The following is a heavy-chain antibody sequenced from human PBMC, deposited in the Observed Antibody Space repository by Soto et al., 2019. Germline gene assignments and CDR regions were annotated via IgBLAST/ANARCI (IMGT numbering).Heavy chain of an antibody. CDR2: IYYSGST. D-gene: IGHD3-16*02. CDR3: ARVTVDDYIWGSYRYVDY. Sequence: SETLSLTCTVSGGSISSSSYYWGWIRQPPGKGLEWIGSIYYSGSTNYNPSLKSRVTISVDTSKNQFSLKLSSVTAADTAVYYCARVTVDDYIWGSYRYVDYWGQGTLVTVSS. CDR1: GGSISSSSYY. V-gene: IGHV4-39*07. J-gene: IGHJ4*02.